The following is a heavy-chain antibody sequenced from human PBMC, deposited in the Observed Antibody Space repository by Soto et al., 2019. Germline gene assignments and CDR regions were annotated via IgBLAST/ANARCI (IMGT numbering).Heavy chain of an antibody. Sequence: EVQLVESGGGQIQPGGSLRLSCAASGFAVSSKYMTWVRRAPGKGLEWVSVIYGGGTTYYADSVKGRFTISRDTSKNSLYLELNRLRVEDTAVYYCVQPTGWPGFGFWGQGTLVTVSP. D-gene: IGHD3-3*01. CDR1: GFAVSSKY. V-gene: IGHV3-53*01. CDR3: VQPTGWPGFGF. CDR2: IYGGGTT. J-gene: IGHJ4*02.